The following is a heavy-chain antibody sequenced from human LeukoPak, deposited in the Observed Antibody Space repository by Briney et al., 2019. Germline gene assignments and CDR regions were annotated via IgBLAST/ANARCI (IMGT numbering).Heavy chain of an antibody. V-gene: IGHV4-34*01. J-gene: IGHJ3*02. CDR1: GASFSDYY. CDR2: INHSGST. Sequence: SETLSLTCAVYGASFSDYYWSWIRQPPGKGLEWIGEINHSGSTNYNPSLKSRVTISVDTSKNQFSLKLSSVTAADTAVYYCARSVGWLQFVVDIWGQGTMVTVSS. D-gene: IGHD5-24*01. CDR3: ARSVGWLQFVVDI.